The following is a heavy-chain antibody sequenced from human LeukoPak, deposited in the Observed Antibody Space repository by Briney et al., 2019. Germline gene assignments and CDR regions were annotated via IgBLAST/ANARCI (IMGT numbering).Heavy chain of an antibody. CDR2: MSSSGHKI. CDR1: GFTFSRYS. Sequence: GGSLRLSCAASGFTFSRYSMNWVRQAPGKGLEWVAYMSSSGHKIQYADSVRGRFSISRDDAKNSLYLQMSSLRAEDSAVYYCARDRADGYNYGDSFDYWGQGTLVTVSS. J-gene: IGHJ4*02. V-gene: IGHV3-48*04. D-gene: IGHD5-18*01. CDR3: ARDRADGYNYGDSFDY.